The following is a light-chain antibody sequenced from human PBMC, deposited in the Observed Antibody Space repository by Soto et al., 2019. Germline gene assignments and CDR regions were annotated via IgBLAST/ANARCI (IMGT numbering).Light chain of an antibody. Sequence: EIVMTQSPATLSVSPGERATLSGRASQSVSSNLAWYQQKPGQAPRLLIYGAFNRATGIPARFSGSGSGTDFTLTISSLEPEDSAVYYCQQRNVWPPVTFGQGTRLEIK. CDR3: QQRNVWPPVT. V-gene: IGKV3-11*01. J-gene: IGKJ5*01. CDR1: QSVSSN. CDR2: GAF.